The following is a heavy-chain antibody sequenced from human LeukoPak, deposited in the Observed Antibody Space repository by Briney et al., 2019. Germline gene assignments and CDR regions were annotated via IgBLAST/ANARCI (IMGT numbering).Heavy chain of an antibody. D-gene: IGHD1-26*01. CDR3: ARDRLSGSYYYFDY. CDR2: ISYDGGNK. V-gene: IGHV3-30-3*01. Sequence: PGGSLRLSCAASGFTFSNYAMHWVRQAPGKGLEWVAVISYDGGNKYYADSVKGRFTIPRDNSKNTLYLQMNSLRAEDTAVYFCARDRLSGSYYYFDYWGQGTLVTVSS. CDR1: GFTFSNYA. J-gene: IGHJ4*02.